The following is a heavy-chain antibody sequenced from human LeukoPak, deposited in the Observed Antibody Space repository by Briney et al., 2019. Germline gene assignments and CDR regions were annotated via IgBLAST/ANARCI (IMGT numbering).Heavy chain of an antibody. CDR2: IYWDDDK. J-gene: IGHJ4*02. D-gene: IGHD6-19*01. Sequence: SGPTLVKPTQTVTLTCTLSGFSISSTGVGVGWIRQPPGKALEWLVFIYWDDDKRYSPALKNRLTITKDTSKNQVVLTMTNMDPVGTATYYCAHIPKRYSTVWNTGYFNCAGPGAPVTVSS. CDR1: GFSISSTGVG. V-gene: IGHV2-5*02. CDR3: AHIPKRYSTVWNTGYFNC.